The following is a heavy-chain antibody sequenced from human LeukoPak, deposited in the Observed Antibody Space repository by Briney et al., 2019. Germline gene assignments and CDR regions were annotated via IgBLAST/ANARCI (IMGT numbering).Heavy chain of an antibody. CDR2: IYSSGST. Sequence: SETLSLTCTVSGGSISSYYWSWIRQPPGKGLEWIGYIYSSGSTNYNPSLKSRVTISVDTSKYQFSLKLTSVTAADTAVYYCARAGYCSGGSCLPTGYVDYWGQGTLVTVSS. CDR1: GGSISSYY. J-gene: IGHJ4*02. V-gene: IGHV4-59*01. D-gene: IGHD2-15*01. CDR3: ARAGYCSGGSCLPTGYVDY.